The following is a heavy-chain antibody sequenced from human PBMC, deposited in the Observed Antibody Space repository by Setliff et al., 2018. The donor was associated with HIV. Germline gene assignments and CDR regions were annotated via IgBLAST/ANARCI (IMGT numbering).Heavy chain of an antibody. CDR1: GFTFSVSG. D-gene: IGHD1-26*01. J-gene: IGHJ4*02. CDR3: VKDSMGWDSRGMRDS. CDR2: IGPMGYNT. Sequence: GGSLRLSCSASGFTFSVSGMHWFRQTPGKGLEHLANIGPMGYNTHYSDSVRGRFTISRDNSKNTVFLQLNRLRAEDTAMYYGVKDSMGWDSRGMRDSWGPGTQVTVTS. V-gene: IGHV3-64D*08.